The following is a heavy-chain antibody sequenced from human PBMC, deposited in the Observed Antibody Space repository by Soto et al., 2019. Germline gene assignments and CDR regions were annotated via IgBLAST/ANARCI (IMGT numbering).Heavy chain of an antibody. CDR3: ARLSSGWYLGALDY. CDR1: GGSISSSSYY. Sequence: QLQLQESGPGLVKPSETLSLTCTVSGGSISSSSYYWGWIRQPPGKGLEWIGSIYYSGSTYYNPSLKSRVTISVDTSKNQFSLKLRSVTAADTAVYYCARLSSGWYLGALDYWGQGTLVTVSS. CDR2: IYYSGST. J-gene: IGHJ4*02. V-gene: IGHV4-39*01. D-gene: IGHD6-19*01.